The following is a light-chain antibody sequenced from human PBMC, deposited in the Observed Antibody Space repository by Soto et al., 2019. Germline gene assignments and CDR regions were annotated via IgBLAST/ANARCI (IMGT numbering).Light chain of an antibody. J-gene: IGKJ3*01. Sequence: EIVLTQSPGTLSLSPGERATLSCRASQTISRTYIAWYQHKRCQAPRLLIFAASSRATGIPDRFSGSGSGKDFRHPISRLEAEDSAVYFCQQFVTSPYTFGHGTKVDIK. CDR1: QTISRTY. CDR2: AAS. CDR3: QQFVTSPYT. V-gene: IGKV3-20*01.